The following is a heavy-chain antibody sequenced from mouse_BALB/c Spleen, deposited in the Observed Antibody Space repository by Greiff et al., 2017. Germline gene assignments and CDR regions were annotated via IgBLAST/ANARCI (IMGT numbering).Heavy chain of an antibody. CDR2: ISSGSSTI. J-gene: IGHJ4*01. CDR1: GFTFSSFG. Sequence: EVQGVESGGGLVQPGGSRKLSCAASGFTFSSFGMHWVRQAPEKGLEWVAYISSGSSTIYYADTVKGRFTISRDNPKNTLFLQMTSLRSEDTAMYYCAREGDCDDAMDYWGQGTSVTVSS. CDR3: AREGDCDDAMDY. V-gene: IGHV5-17*02. D-gene: IGHD2-13*01.